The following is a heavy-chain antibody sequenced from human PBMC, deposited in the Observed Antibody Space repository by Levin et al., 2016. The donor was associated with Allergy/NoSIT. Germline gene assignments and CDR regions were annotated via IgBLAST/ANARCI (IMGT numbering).Heavy chain of an antibody. CDR3: AREFESTMVTTKPGRGYYYGMDV. CDR2: ISGSGGST. V-gene: IGHV3-23*01. D-gene: IGHD4-17*01. J-gene: IGHJ6*02. Sequence: VRQAPGKGLEWVSVISGSGGSTYYAESVKGRFTISRDSSKNTLYLQMNSLRAEDTAVYYCAREFESTMVTTKPGRGYYYGMDVWGQGTTVTVSS.